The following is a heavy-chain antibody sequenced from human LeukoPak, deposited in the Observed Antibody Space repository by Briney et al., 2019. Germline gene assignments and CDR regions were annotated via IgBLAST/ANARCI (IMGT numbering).Heavy chain of an antibody. J-gene: IGHJ4*02. CDR1: GGTFSSYA. CDR2: INPNSGGT. V-gene: IGHV1-2*02. Sequence: GASVKVSCKASGGTFSSYAISWVRQAPGQGLEWMGWINPNSGGTNYAQKFQGRVTMTRDTSISTAYMELSRLRSDDAAVYYCARSMGMYSGSYYGDYWGQGTLVTVSS. D-gene: IGHD1-26*01. CDR3: ARSMGMYSGSYYGDY.